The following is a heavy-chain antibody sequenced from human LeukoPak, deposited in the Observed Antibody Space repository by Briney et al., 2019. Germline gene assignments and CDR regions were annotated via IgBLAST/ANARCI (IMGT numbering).Heavy chain of an antibody. CDR1: GGSISSGSYY. D-gene: IGHD3-22*01. CDR3: ARGVYDSSGYYQYYFDY. Sequence: KPSQTLSLTCTVSGGSISSGSYYWSWIRQPAGKGLEWIGRIYTSGSTNYNPSLKSRVTISVDTSKNQFSLKLSSVTAADTAVYHCARGVYDSSGYYQYYFDYWGQGTLVTVSS. V-gene: IGHV4-61*02. CDR2: IYTSGST. J-gene: IGHJ4*02.